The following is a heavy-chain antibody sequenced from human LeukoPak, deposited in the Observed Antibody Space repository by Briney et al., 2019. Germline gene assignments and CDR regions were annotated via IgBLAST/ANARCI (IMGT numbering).Heavy chain of an antibody. V-gene: IGHV3-33*01. CDR2: IWCGGSNK. D-gene: IGHD3-16*01. J-gene: IGHJ4*02. Sequence: PGGSLRLSCAASGFTFSSYGMHWVRQAPGKGLEWVAVIWCGGSNKYYADSVKGRFTISRDNSKNTLYLQMNSLRAEDTAVYYCARDGPSGGGHAPFAYWGQGPLVTVSS. CDR1: GFTFSSYG. CDR3: ARDGPSGGGHAPFAY.